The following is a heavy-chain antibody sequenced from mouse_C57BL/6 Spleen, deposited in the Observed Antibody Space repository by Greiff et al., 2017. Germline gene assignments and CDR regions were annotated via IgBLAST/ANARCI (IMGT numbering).Heavy chain of an antibody. Sequence: QVQLQQSGAELVKPGASVKLSCKASGYTFTSYWMHWVKQRPGQGLEWIGYINPSSGYTKYNEKFKDKATLTADKSSSTAYMQLSSLTYADSAVYYCASVYYYYDVDYWGQGTTLTVSS. CDR3: ASVYYYYDVDY. V-gene: IGHV1-7*01. D-gene: IGHD2-4*01. CDR1: GYTFTSYW. CDR2: INPSSGYT. J-gene: IGHJ2*01.